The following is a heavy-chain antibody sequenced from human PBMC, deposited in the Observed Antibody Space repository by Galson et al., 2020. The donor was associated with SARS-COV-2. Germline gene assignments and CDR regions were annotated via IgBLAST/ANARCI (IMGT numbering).Heavy chain of an antibody. CDR3: ATGSTVTNGGWFDP. CDR1: GYTFTELS. V-gene: IGHV1-24*01. J-gene: IGHJ5*02. CDR2: FDPEDGET. Sequence: GESLKISCKVSGYTFTELSMHWVRQAPGKGPEWMGGFDPEDGETIYAQKFQGRVTMTEDTSTDTAYMELSSLRSEDTAVYYCATGSTVTNGGWFDPWGQGTLVTVSS. D-gene: IGHD4-17*01.